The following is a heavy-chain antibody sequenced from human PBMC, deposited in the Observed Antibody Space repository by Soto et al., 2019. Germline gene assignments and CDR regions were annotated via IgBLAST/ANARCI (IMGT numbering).Heavy chain of an antibody. V-gene: IGHV1-69*02. CDR2: IIPILGIA. Sequence: SVKVSCKSSGGTFSSYTISCVRQAPGQGLEWMGRIIPILGIANYAQKFQGRVTITADKSTSTAYMELSSLRSEDTAVYYCARAYNDILTGYYKDDAFDIWGQGTMVTVSS. CDR1: GGTFSSYT. CDR3: ARAYNDILTGYYKDDAFDI. D-gene: IGHD3-9*01. J-gene: IGHJ3*02.